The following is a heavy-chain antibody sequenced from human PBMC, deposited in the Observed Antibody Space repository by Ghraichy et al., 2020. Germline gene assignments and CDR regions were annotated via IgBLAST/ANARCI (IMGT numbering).Heavy chain of an antibody. D-gene: IGHD1-26*01. Sequence: GGSLRLSCAASGFTFSSYAMSWVRQAPGKGLEWVSAISGSGCSTYYADSVKGRFTISRDNSKNPLYLQRNSRRAGDRPVYYCAKGQHGSDLTYYYYGMDVWCQGTTVTVSS. V-gene: IGHV3-23*01. J-gene: IGHJ6*02. CDR2: ISGSGCST. CDR3: AKGQHGSDLTYYYYGMDV. CDR1: GFTFSSYA.